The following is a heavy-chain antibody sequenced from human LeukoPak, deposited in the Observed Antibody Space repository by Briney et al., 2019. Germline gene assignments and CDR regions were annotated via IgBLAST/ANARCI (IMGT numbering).Heavy chain of an antibody. CDR2: INHSGST. V-gene: IGHV4-34*01. D-gene: IGHD3-22*01. CDR3: ARGHYYDSSGYYGPKTRKYDY. J-gene: IGHJ4*02. CDR1: GGSFSGYY. Sequence: PSETLSLTCAVYGGSFSGYYWSWIRQPPGKGLEWIGEINHSGSTNYNPSLKSRVTISVDTSKNQFSLKLSSVTAADTAVYYCARGHYYDSSGYYGPKTRKYDYWGQGTLVTVSS.